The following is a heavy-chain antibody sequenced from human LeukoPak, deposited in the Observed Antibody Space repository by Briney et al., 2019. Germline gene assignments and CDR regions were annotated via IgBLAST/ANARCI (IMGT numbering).Heavy chain of an antibody. CDR1: GGTFTSFA. D-gene: IGHD3-22*01. J-gene: IGHJ4*02. CDR2: IIPIFDIA. V-gene: IGHV1-69*13. CDR3: ARGDSSGYDTFDF. Sequence: SVRVSSKASGGTFTSFAISRVRQAPGQGLEWMGGIIPIFDIAKYSQTFQGRVTLTAEESTSTAYMEMSSLKYADTAMYYCARGDSSGYDTFDFWGQGTQVTVSS.